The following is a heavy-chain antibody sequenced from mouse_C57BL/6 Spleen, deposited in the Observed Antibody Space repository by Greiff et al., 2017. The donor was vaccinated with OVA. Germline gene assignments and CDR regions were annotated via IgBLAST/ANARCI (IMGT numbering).Heavy chain of an antibody. Sequence: EVMLVESGGDLVKPGGSLKLSCAASGFTFSSYGMSWVRQTPDKRLEWVATISSGGSYTYYPDSVKGRFTISRDNAKNTLYLQMSSLKSEDTAMYYCARDGYYGVLFAYWGQGTLVTVSA. CDR3: ARDGYYGVLFAY. CDR2: ISSGGSYT. CDR1: GFTFSSYG. V-gene: IGHV5-6*02. J-gene: IGHJ3*01. D-gene: IGHD2-3*01.